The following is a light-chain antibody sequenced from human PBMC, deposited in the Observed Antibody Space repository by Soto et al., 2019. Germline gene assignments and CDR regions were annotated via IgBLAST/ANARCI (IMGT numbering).Light chain of an antibody. CDR3: QQLST. J-gene: IGKJ2*02. CDR1: QDISNY. Sequence: DLQMTQSPSSLSASVGDRVTITCQASQDISNYLNWYQQKPGKAPKLLIYDASNLETGVPSRFSGSGSGTDFTFTISSLQPEDIATYYCQQLSTFGQGTKLEIK. V-gene: IGKV1-33*01. CDR2: DAS.